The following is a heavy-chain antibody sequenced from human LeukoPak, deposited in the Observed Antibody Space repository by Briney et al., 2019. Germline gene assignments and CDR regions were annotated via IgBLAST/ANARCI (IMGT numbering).Heavy chain of an antibody. D-gene: IGHD3-22*01. V-gene: IGHV3-49*04. CDR3: TRDEKQSYFDTTAYWTLFDY. CDR1: GLTLGDYA. Sequence: GGSLRLSCTGSGLTLGDYALSWVRQAPGKGLEWIGSIRSDAYGGSTQYAASVTGRFTISRDDSDNIVYLQMNSLQTDDTAVYYCTRDEKQSYFDTTAYWTLFDYWGQGTLVTVSS. CDR2: IRSDAYGGST. J-gene: IGHJ4*02.